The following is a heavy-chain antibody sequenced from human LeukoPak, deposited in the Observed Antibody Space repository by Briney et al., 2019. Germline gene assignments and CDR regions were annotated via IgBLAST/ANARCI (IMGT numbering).Heavy chain of an antibody. J-gene: IGHJ5*02. CDR3: ARGRGYGSGSFNWFDP. CDR1: GYAFTRHY. CDR2: INPSGSST. Sequence: ASVKVSCKASGYAFTRHYMHWVRQAPGQGLEWMGLINPSGSSTIYAQKFQGRVTMTRDMSTSTDYMELSSLRAEDTAVYYCARGRGYGSGSFNWFDPWGQGTLVTVSS. D-gene: IGHD3-10*01. V-gene: IGHV1-46*01.